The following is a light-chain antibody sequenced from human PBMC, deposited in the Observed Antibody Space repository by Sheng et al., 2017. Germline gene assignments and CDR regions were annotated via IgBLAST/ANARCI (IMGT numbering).Light chain of an antibody. Sequence: DIQMTQSPSSVSASVGDRVSLSCRASQDIDRWLAWYQKKPGIAPRLLIYAASRLQSGVPSRFSGSGSGTDFTLTISDLQPEDFATYYCQQSSNFPRTFGQGTKVDI. CDR2: AAS. CDR3: QQSSNFPRT. V-gene: IGKV1-12*01. J-gene: IGKJ1*01. CDR1: QDIDRW.